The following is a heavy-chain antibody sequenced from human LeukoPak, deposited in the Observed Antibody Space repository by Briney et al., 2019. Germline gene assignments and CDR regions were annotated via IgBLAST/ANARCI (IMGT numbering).Heavy chain of an antibody. CDR1: GFTFSSYS. V-gene: IGHV3-33*06. D-gene: IGHD3-9*01. CDR3: AKDRYYDILTGYNYFDY. J-gene: IGHJ4*02. Sequence: GGSLRLSCAASGFTFSSYSMHWVRQAPGKGLEWVAVIWYDGSNKYYADSVKGRFTISRDNSKNTLYLQMNSLRAEDTAVYYCAKDRYYDILTGYNYFDYWGQGTLVPVSS. CDR2: IWYDGSNK.